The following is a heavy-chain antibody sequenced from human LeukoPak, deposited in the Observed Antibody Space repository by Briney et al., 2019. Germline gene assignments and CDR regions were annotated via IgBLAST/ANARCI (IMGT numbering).Heavy chain of an antibody. CDR3: ARLDDFWSGSPLD. CDR2: IYYSGST. D-gene: IGHD3-3*01. Sequence: SETLSLTCTVSGGSINSYYWSWVRQPPGKGLEWIGYIYYSGSTNYNPSLKSRVTLSVHTSKNQLSLKLSSVTAADTAVYYCARLDDFWSGSPLDWGQGTLVTVSS. CDR1: GGSINSYY. V-gene: IGHV4-59*01. J-gene: IGHJ4*02.